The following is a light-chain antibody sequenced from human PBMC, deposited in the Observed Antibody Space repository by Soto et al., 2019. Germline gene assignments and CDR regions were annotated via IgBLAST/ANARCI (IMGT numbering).Light chain of an antibody. CDR2: KAS. CDR3: QQYNSFMYT. Sequence: GDRVTITCRASQSISSWLAWYQQKPGKAPKLLIYKASSLESGVPSRFSGSGSGTEFTLTISSLQPDDFATYYCQQYNSFMYTFGQGTKVDIK. V-gene: IGKV1-5*03. J-gene: IGKJ2*01. CDR1: QSISSW.